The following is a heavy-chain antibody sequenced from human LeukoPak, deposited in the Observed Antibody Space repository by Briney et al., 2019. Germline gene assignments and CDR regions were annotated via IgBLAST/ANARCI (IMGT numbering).Heavy chain of an antibody. D-gene: IGHD1-26*01. J-gene: IGHJ4*02. CDR2: IGTGSSYI. CDR3: ATGGVGATSPLFIDY. CDR1: GFTFSSYS. V-gene: IGHV3-21*01. Sequence: GGSLRLSCAASGFTFSSYSMNWVRQAPGKGLEWVSFIGTGSSYIYYADALKGRFTISRDNAKNSLFPQMNSLRAEDTAVYYCATGGVGATSPLFIDYWGQGTLVTVSS.